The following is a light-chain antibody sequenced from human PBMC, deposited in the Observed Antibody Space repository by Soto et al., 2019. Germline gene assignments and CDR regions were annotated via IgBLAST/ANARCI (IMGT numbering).Light chain of an antibody. J-gene: IGLJ1*01. CDR3: SSYTSSSIYV. V-gene: IGLV2-14*01. CDR1: SSDVGAYNY. Sequence: QSALTQPASVSGSPGQSITISCTGTSSDVGAYNYVSWYQQHPGKAPELIIFDVTNRPSGVSKRFSGSKSGNTASLTISGLQAEDETDYYCSSYTSSSIYVFGTGTKVTVL. CDR2: DVT.